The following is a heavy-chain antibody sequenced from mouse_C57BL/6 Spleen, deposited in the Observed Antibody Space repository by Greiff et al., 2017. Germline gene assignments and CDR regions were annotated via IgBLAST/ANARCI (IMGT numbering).Heavy chain of an antibody. CDR1: GFTFSDYG. D-gene: IGHD1-1*01. CDR2: ISSGSSTI. J-gene: IGHJ1*03. V-gene: IGHV5-17*01. Sequence: EVKLVESGGGLVKPGGSLKLSCAASGFTFSDYGMHWVRQAPEKGLAWVAYISSGSSTIYYADTVKGRFTISRDNAKNTLFLQMTSLRSEDTAMYYCAIRFDVWGTGTTVTVSS. CDR3: AIRFDV.